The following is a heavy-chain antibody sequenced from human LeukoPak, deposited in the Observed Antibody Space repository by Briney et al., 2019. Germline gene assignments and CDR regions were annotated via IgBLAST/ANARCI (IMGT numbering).Heavy chain of an antibody. CDR1: GASISSGGYY. Sequence: PSETLSLTCTVSGASISSGGYYWSWIRQHPGKGLEWIGYISSSGSTYYNPSLKSRVTISVDTSKNQFSLKLTSVTAADTAVYYCARVGYRQLATGINWFDPWGQGTLVTVSS. CDR2: ISSSGST. V-gene: IGHV4-31*03. CDR3: ARVGYRQLATGINWFDP. D-gene: IGHD6-6*01. J-gene: IGHJ5*02.